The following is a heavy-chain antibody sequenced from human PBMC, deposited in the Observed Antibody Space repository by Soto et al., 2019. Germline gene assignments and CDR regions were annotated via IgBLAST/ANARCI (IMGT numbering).Heavy chain of an antibody. CDR2: IYWDGDE. D-gene: IGHD2-21*01. CDR1: GFSVSTSGVG. J-gene: IGHJ6*02. CDR3: AHKGDGGACMDV. V-gene: IGHV2-5*02. Sequence: QITLKESGPTLVKPTQTLTLTCTFSGFSVSTSGVGVAWIRQPPGKALEWLALIYWDGDERYSPFLQSRVTITKDTSKNQVVLTMTNVDTVATATYYCAHKGDGGACMDVWGQRTTVTFSS.